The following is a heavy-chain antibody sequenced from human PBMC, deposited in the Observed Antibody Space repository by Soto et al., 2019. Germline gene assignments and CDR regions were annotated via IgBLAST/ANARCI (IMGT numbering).Heavy chain of an antibody. CDR1: GFTFSSYS. CDR3: ARSSPQTVAGLFDY. J-gene: IGHJ4*02. CDR2: ISSSSSYI. Sequence: EVQLVESGGGLVKPGGSLRLSCAASGFTFSSYSMNWVRQAPGKGLEWVSSISSSSSYIYYADSVKVRFTISRDNAKNSLYLQMNSLRAEDTAVYYCARSSPQTVAGLFDYWGQGTLVTVSS. V-gene: IGHV3-21*01. D-gene: IGHD6-19*01.